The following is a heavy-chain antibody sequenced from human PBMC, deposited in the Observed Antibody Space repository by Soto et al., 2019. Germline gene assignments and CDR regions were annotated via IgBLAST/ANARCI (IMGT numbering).Heavy chain of an antibody. CDR1: GFTFSSYW. J-gene: IGHJ4*02. Sequence: PGGSLRLSCAASGFTFSSYWMSWVRQAPGKGLEWVANIKQDGSEKYYVDSVKGRFTISRDNAKNSLYLQMNSLRAEDTAVYYCARHGRSRSSSWFVYWGQGTLVTVSS. V-gene: IGHV3-7*01. D-gene: IGHD6-13*01. CDR3: ARHGRSRSSSWFVY. CDR2: IKQDGSEK.